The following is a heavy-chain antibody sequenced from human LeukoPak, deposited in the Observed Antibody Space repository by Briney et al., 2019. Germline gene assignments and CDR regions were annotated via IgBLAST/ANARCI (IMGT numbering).Heavy chain of an antibody. CDR2: ISAGNGNT. CDR3: ASSPSGSYRWLDY. V-gene: IGHV1-3*01. Sequence: GASVKVSCKASGYTFTSYAMHWVRQAPGQRLEWMGWISAGNGNTKYSQNFQGRVTITRDTSASTAYMELSSLRSEDTAVYYCASSPSGSYRWLDYWGPGTLVTVSS. CDR1: GYTFTSYA. J-gene: IGHJ4*02. D-gene: IGHD1-26*01.